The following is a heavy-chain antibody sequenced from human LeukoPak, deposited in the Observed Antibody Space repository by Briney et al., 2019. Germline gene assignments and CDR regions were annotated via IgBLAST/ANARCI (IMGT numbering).Heavy chain of an antibody. CDR3: VYDSSGYYYGDDAFDI. CDR2: INTNTGNP. CDR1: GYTFTSYA. V-gene: IGHV7-4-1*02. Sequence: GASVKVSCKASGYTFTSYAMNWVRQAPGQGLEWMGWINTNTGNPTYAQGFTGRFVFSLDTSVSTAYLQISSLKAEDTAVYYCVYDSSGYYYGDDAFDIWGQGTMVTVSS. J-gene: IGHJ3*02. D-gene: IGHD3-22*01.